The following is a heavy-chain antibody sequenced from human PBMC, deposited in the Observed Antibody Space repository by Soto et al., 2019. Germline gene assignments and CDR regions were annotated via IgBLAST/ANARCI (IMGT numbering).Heavy chain of an antibody. J-gene: IGHJ4*02. D-gene: IGHD5-18*01. CDR3: ATFSRVTWSGLTSY. CDR1: GGSFSLSV. Sequence: QVQLVQSGAEVKKPGSSVKVSCKTSGGSFSLSVISWVRQAPGQGLEWMGGIIPSSGSPNHAQDFQGRLSMSADDSTSAAYMELRGLRSAETSVHNCATFSRVTWSGLTSYWGPAPRVTGSS. V-gene: IGHV1-69*12. CDR2: IIPSSGSP.